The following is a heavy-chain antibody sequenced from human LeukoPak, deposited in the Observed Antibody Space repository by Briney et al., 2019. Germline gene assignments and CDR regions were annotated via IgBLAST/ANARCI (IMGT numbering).Heavy chain of an antibody. Sequence: PSETLSLTCTVSGVSISSYYWIWIRQPPGKGLEWIGDIHYSGRANYIPSLKSRVTTSLDTSKNQISLKLSSVTAADTAVYYCARPQTMGSSSPLGYWGQGTLVTVSS. CDR1: GVSISSYY. D-gene: IGHD2-2*01. V-gene: IGHV4-59*01. J-gene: IGHJ4*02. CDR3: ARPQTMGSSSPLGY. CDR2: IHYSGRA.